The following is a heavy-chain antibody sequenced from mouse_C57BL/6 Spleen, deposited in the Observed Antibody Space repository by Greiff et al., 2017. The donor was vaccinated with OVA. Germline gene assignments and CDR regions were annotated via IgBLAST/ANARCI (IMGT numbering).Heavy chain of an antibody. CDR3: ARSGGLRRGYAMDY. CDR2: ISNGGGST. D-gene: IGHD2-2*01. J-gene: IGHJ4*01. Sequence: EVKLVESGGGLVQPGGSLKLSCAASGFTFSDYYMYWVRQTPEKRLEWVAYISNGGGSTYYPDTVKGRFTISRDNAKNTLYLQMSRLKSEDTAMYYCARSGGLRRGYAMDYWGQGTSVTVSS. V-gene: IGHV5-12*01. CDR1: GFTFSDYY.